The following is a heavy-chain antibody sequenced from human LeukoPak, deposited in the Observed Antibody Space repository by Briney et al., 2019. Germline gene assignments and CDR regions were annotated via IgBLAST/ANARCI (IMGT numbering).Heavy chain of an antibody. CDR1: GFTFSSYA. D-gene: IGHD5-24*01. CDR3: AKRGDGYTVFDY. Sequence: PEGSLRLSCAASGFTFSSYAMSWVRQAPGKGLEWVSAISGSGGSTYYADSVKGRFTISRDNSKNTLYLQMNSLRAEDTAVYYCAKRGDGYTVFDYWGQGTLVTVSS. CDR2: ISGSGGST. V-gene: IGHV3-23*01. J-gene: IGHJ4*02.